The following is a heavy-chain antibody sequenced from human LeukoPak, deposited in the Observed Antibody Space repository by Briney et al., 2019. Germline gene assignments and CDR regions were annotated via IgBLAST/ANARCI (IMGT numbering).Heavy chain of an antibody. J-gene: IGHJ4*02. Sequence: LRSRVTISVDTSKNQFSLKLSSVTAADTAVYYCARGNLYYYDSSGYYFKFDYWGQGTLVTVSS. D-gene: IGHD3-22*01. CDR3: ARGNLYYYDSSGYYFKFDY. V-gene: IGHV4-34*01.